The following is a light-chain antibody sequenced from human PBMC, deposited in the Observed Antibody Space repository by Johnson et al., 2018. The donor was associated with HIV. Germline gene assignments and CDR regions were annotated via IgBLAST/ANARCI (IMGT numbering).Light chain of an antibody. CDR3: GTWDGRPSADV. CDR2: EKN. Sequence: QSVLTQPPSVSATPGQKVTISCSGTSSNVGNNYVSWYQQFPGTAPKLLIYEKNKRPSGIPDRFSGSKSGTSATLGITGPQTGDEADYYCGTWDGRPSADVCGTGTKVTVL. CDR1: SSNVGNNY. V-gene: IGLV1-51*02. J-gene: IGLJ1*01.